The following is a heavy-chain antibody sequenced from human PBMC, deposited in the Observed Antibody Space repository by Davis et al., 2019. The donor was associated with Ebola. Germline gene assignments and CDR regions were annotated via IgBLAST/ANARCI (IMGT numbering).Heavy chain of an antibody. Sequence: GESLKISCAASGFTFSSYGMHWVRQAPGKGLEWVAFIRFDGKTKYYADSVKGRFTISRDNSRNTLYLQMNSLRAEDTAVYYCAKPTSPHGDFDYWGQGTLVTVSS. CDR2: IRFDGKTK. CDR1: GFTFSSYG. D-gene: IGHD2/OR15-2a*01. CDR3: AKPTSPHGDFDY. V-gene: IGHV3-30*02. J-gene: IGHJ4*02.